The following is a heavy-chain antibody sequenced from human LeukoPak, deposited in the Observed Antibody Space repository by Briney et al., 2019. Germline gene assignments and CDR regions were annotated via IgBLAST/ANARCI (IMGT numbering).Heavy chain of an antibody. CDR1: GFTLSSYG. Sequence: PGGSLRLSCAASGFTLSSYGMHWVRQAPGKGLEWVAVIWYDGSNKYYADSVKGRFTISRDNSKNTLYLQMNSLRAEDTAVYYCATQRNYGSGSYSFDPWGQGTLVTVSS. D-gene: IGHD3-10*01. V-gene: IGHV3-33*01. CDR3: ATQRNYGSGSYSFDP. J-gene: IGHJ5*02. CDR2: IWYDGSNK.